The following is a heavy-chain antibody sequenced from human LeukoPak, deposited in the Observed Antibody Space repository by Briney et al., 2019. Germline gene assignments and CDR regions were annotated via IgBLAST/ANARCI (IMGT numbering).Heavy chain of an antibody. J-gene: IGHJ4*02. CDR2: VSGSGGGT. V-gene: IGHV3-23*01. Sequence: GGSLRLSCAASGFTFSNYAMSWVRQSPGKGLEWVSGVSGSGGGTYNADSVKGRFTISRDNSKNTLYLQMNSLRAEDTAVYYCAKGGNQYDYWGQGTLVTVSS. CDR3: AKGGNQYDY. CDR1: GFTFSNYA. D-gene: IGHD3-16*01.